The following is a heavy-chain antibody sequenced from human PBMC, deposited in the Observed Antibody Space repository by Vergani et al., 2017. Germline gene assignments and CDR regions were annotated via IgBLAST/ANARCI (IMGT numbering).Heavy chain of an antibody. Sequence: QVQLVESAGGVVQPGGSLRLSCAASGFTFSNFGMHWIRQAPGKGLEWLAYIGKDGITTRYRDAVKGRFTVSRDNSKDILYLQMDSLISEDTALYYCAKYLRDSTDGLPDSWCPGTLVIVSS. CDR3: AKYLRDSTDGLPDS. CDR1: GFTFSNFG. CDR2: IGKDGITT. J-gene: IGHJ4*02. V-gene: IGHV3-30*02. D-gene: IGHD2-21*02.